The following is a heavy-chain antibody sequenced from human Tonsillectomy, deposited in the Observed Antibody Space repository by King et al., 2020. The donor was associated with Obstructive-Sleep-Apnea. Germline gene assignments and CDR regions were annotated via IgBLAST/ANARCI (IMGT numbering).Heavy chain of an antibody. CDR1: GFSLSTSGVG. Sequence: ITLKESGPSLVKPTQTLTLTCTFSGFSLSTSGVGVGWIRQAPGKALEWLALIYWDDDKRYSPSLKSRRTITKDTSEDQGVLTRTNMDPVDTATYYCTNRSSGGPSGFDYWGQGTLVTVSS. V-gene: IGHV2-5*02. CDR2: IYWDDDK. CDR3: TNRSSGGPSGFDY. J-gene: IGHJ4*02. D-gene: IGHD6-19*01.